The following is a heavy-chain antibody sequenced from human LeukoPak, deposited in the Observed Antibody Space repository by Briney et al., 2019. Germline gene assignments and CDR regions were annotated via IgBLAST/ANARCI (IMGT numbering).Heavy chain of an antibody. CDR1: GYTFTSYG. Sequence: ASVKVSCKASGYTFTSYGISWVRQAPGQGLEWMGWISAYNGNTNYAQKLQGRVTMTTDTSTSTAYMELRSLRSDDTAVYYCARSDCSSTSCYAYSYIDLWGRGTLVTVSS. CDR2: ISAYNGNT. D-gene: IGHD2-2*01. J-gene: IGHJ2*01. V-gene: IGHV1-18*01. CDR3: ARSDCSSTSCYAYSYIDL.